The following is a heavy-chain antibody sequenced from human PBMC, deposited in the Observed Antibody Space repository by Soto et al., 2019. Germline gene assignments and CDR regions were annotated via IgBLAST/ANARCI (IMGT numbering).Heavy chain of an antibody. V-gene: IGHV4-30-4*01. CDR2: IYYSGST. D-gene: IGHD3-22*01. Sequence: SETLSLTCTVSGGSISSGDYYWSWIRHPPGKGLEWFGYIYYSGSTYYNPSLKSRVTISVDTSKNQFSLKLSSVTAADTAVYYCARWSYDNSGYHYVEYWGQGTLVTVST. CDR3: ARWSYDNSGYHYVEY. J-gene: IGHJ4*02. CDR1: GGSISSGDYY.